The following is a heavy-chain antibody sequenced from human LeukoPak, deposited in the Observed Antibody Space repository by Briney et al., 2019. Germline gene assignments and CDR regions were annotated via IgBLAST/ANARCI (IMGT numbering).Heavy chain of an antibody. CDR2: ISSSGSTI. D-gene: IGHD6-13*01. CDR1: GFTFSDYY. V-gene: IGHV3-11*01. Sequence: GGSLRLSCAASGFTFSDYYMSWIRQAPGKGLEWVSYISSSGSTIYYADSVKGRFTIPRDNAKNSLYLQMNSLRAEDTAVYYCARDRGSSWNWFDPWGQGTLVTVSS. CDR3: ARDRGSSWNWFDP. J-gene: IGHJ5*02.